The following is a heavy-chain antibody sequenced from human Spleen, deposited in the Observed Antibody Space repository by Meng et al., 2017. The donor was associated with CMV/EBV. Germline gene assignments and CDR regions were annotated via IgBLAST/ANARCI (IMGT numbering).Heavy chain of an antibody. Sequence: GESLKISCATSGFIFSSYGMNWVRQAPGRGLEWVAVIWYDGSNEYYADSVKGRFTISRDNSKNTLYLHMNSLRAEDTAVYYCAKYSAVGERLYYFDYWGQGTLVTVSS. V-gene: IGHV3-33*06. J-gene: IGHJ4*02. CDR1: GFIFSSYG. CDR3: AKYSAVGERLYYFDY. D-gene: IGHD2-21*01. CDR2: IWYDGSNE.